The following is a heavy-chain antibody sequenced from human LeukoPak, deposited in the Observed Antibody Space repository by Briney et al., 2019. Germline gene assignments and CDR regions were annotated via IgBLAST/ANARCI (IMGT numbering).Heavy chain of an antibody. V-gene: IGHV4-59*01. Sequence: PSETLSLTCTVSGGSISSYYWSWIRQPPGKGLEWIGYIYYSGSTNYNPSLKSRVTISADTSKNQFSLKLSSVTAADTAVYYCARGRVTMVRGVPTNWFDPWGQGTVVTVSS. CDR2: IYYSGST. CDR1: GGSISSYY. CDR3: ARGRVTMVRGVPTNWFDP. J-gene: IGHJ5*02. D-gene: IGHD3-10*01.